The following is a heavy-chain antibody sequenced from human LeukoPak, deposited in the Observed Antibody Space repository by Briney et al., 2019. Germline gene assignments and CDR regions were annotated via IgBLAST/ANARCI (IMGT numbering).Heavy chain of an antibody. CDR2: VYYSGST. Sequence: SETLSLTCTVSGGSISSSSYYWGWLRQPRGKGLEGIGSVYYSGSTYYNPSLKSRVTISVDTSKNQFSLKLSSVTAADTAVYYCARHPLSKVFDYWGQGTLVTVSS. J-gene: IGHJ4*02. CDR1: GGSISSSSYY. V-gene: IGHV4-39*01. CDR3: ARHPLSKVFDY. D-gene: IGHD2/OR15-2a*01.